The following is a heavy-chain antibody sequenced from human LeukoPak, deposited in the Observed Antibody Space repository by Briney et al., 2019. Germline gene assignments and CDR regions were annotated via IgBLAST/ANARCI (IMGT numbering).Heavy chain of an antibody. J-gene: IGHJ6*02. V-gene: IGHV3-64*04. Sequence: GGSLRLSCSASGFTFISYAMHWVRQAPGKGLEYVSAISSNGGSTYYADSVKGRVTISRDNAKNSLYLQMNSLRAEDTAVYYCARAGLKYGMDVWGQGTTVTVSS. CDR3: ARAGLKYGMDV. CDR1: GFTFISYA. CDR2: ISSNGGST.